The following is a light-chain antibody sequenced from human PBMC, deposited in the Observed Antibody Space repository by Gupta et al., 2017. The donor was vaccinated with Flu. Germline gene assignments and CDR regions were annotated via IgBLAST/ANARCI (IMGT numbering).Light chain of an antibody. J-gene: IGKJ5*01. CDR3: QQAISSPIT. CDR2: STS. CDR1: QSVSKY. V-gene: IGKV1-12*01. Sequence: PPAVSASIKDRVSVNCRASQSVSKYVAWYQQKPGEPPNLLIYSTSTWQRGVPARFSGSASGTDFTLTISSLQPEDAATYYCQQAISSPITFGQGTRLEI.